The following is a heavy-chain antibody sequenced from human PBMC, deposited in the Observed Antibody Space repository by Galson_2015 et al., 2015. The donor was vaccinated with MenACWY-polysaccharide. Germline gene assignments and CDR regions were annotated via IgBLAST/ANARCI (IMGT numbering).Heavy chain of an antibody. V-gene: IGHV5-51*01. D-gene: IGHD5-18*01. Sequence: SFWIGWVRQMPGKGLEWMGIIYPGDSDTRYSPSFQGQVTISVDKSISTAYLQWSSLKASDTAMYYCASAPIYSYGYVWGQGTLVTVSS. J-gene: IGHJ4*02. CDR1: SFW. CDR3: ASAPIYSYGYV. CDR2: IYPGDSDT.